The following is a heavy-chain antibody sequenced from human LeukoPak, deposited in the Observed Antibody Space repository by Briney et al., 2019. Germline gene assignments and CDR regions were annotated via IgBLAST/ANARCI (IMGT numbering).Heavy chain of an antibody. CDR2: ISYDGSNK. D-gene: IGHD1-26*01. CDR3: AKYPGGFTGIVNYYHMDV. CDR1: GLTFSNYG. V-gene: IGHV3-30*18. J-gene: IGHJ6*03. Sequence: PGGSLRLSCAASGLTFSNYGMHWVRQAPGKGLEWVAVISYDGSNKYYTDSVKGRFTISRDDSKKTLFLQMNSLRAEDTALYYCAKYPGGFTGIVNYYHMDVWGKGTTVTVSS.